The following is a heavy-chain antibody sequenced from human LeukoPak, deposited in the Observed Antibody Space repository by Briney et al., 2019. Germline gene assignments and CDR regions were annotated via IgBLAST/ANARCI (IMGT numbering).Heavy chain of an antibody. D-gene: IGHD3-22*01. J-gene: IGHJ5*02. CDR3: ARDYHDSSGKRWFDP. V-gene: IGHV3-66*01. CDR1: GFIFSSKY. CDR2: IHSGGST. Sequence: GGSLRLSCATSGFIFSSKYMIWVRQAPGKGLEWVSVIHSGGSTYSADSVKGRFTISRDNAKNSLYLQMNSLRAEDTAVYYCARDYHDSSGKRWFDPWGQGTLVTVPS.